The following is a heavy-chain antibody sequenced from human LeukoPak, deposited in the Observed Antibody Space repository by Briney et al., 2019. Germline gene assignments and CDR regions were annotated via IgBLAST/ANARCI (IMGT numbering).Heavy chain of an antibody. CDR2: IYYSGST. CDR3: ARDLVGATTD. J-gene: IGHJ4*02. Sequence: SETLSLTCTVSGGSISSYYWSWIRQPPGKGLEWIGYIYYSGSTNYNPSLKSRATISVDTSKNQFSLKLSSVTAADTAVYYCARDLVGATTDWGQGTLVTVSS. D-gene: IGHD1-26*01. V-gene: IGHV4-59*01. CDR1: GGSISSYY.